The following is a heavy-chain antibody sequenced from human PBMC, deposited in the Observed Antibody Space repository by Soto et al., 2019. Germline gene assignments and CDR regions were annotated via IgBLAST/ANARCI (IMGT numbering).Heavy chain of an antibody. V-gene: IGHV3-64D*08. CDR2: INSNGGSA. D-gene: IGHD6-19*01. CDR3: VTNSGWSLRDFED. CDR1: GLTFSSFT. J-gene: IGHJ4*02. Sequence: HPGGSLRLSCSASGLTFSSFTMHWVRQAPGKGLEYVSAINSNGGSAYYGDSVKGRFTISRDNPKNTLYLQMSSLRVEDTAVYYCVTNSGWSLRDFEDWGQGTLVTVSS.